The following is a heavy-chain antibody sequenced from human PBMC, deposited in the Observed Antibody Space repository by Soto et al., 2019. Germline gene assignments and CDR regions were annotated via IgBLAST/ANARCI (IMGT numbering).Heavy chain of an antibody. Sequence: EVQLVESGGGLVKPGGSLRLSCAASGFTFSSYNMNWVRQAPGKGLEWVSSISTSSSYIYYADSVKGRFTISRDNAKNSLYLQMNSLRAEDTAVYYGARCLVSAYGSGSYDALDYWGQGTLVTVSS. CDR3: ARCLVSAYGSGSYDALDY. CDR1: GFTFSSYN. V-gene: IGHV3-21*01. D-gene: IGHD3-10*01. J-gene: IGHJ4*02. CDR2: ISTSSSYI.